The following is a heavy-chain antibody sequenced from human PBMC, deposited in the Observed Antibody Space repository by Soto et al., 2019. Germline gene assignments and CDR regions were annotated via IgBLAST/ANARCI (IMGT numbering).Heavy chain of an antibody. D-gene: IGHD2-2*02. CDR1: GDSVSSNSAA. CDR2: TYYRSKWYN. Sequence: SQTLSLTCAISGDSVSSNSAAWNWIRQSPSRGLEWLGRTYYRSKWYNDYAVSVKSRITINPDTSKNQISLKLNSVTPEDTAVYYCASCRAIYGAFCDTFDYWGLGTLVTVSS. J-gene: IGHJ4*02. CDR3: ASCRAIYGAFCDTFDY. V-gene: IGHV6-1*01.